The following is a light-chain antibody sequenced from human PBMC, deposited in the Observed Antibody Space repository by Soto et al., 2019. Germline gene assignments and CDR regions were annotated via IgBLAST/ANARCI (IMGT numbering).Light chain of an antibody. CDR3: CSYAGSNSYV. V-gene: IGLV2-23*01. J-gene: IGLJ1*01. Sequence: QSVLTQPASVSGSPAQSITISCTGTSSDVGSFNLVSWYQQHPGKAPKLMIYEDTKRPSGVPDRFSGSKSGNTASLAVSGLQPEDEADYYCCSYAGSNSYVFGTGTKLTVL. CDR2: EDT. CDR1: SSDVGSFNL.